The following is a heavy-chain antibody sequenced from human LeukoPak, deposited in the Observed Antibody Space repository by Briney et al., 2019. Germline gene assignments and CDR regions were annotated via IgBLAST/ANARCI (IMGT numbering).Heavy chain of an antibody. CDR3: CSGTIVPAAEHSDY. Sequence: GGSLRLSCAASGFPFSTYGMSWVRQAPGKGLEWVSVISGSGGSTYYADSVKGRFTISRDNSKNTLYLQMNSLKTEDTAVYYCCSGTIVPAAEHSDYWGQGTLVTVSS. CDR2: ISGSGGST. J-gene: IGHJ4*02. D-gene: IGHD2-2*01. V-gene: IGHV3-23*01. CDR1: GFPFSTYG.